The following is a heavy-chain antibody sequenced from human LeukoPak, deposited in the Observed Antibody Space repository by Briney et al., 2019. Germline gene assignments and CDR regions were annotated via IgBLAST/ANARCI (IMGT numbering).Heavy chain of an antibody. CDR2: ISSSSSYI. CDR1: GFTFSNYA. D-gene: IGHD2-2*01. Sequence: GGSLRLSCAASGFTFSNYAMSWVRQAPGKGLEWVSSISSSSSYIYYADSVKGRFTISRDNAKNSLYLQMNSLRAEDTAVYYCASGGYCSSTSCYLPYYYYYYMDVWGKGTTVTVSS. J-gene: IGHJ6*03. V-gene: IGHV3-21*01. CDR3: ASGGYCSSTSCYLPYYYYYYMDV.